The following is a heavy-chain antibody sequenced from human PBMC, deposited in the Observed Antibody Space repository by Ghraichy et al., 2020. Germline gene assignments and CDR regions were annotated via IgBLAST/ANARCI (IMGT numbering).Heavy chain of an antibody. J-gene: IGHJ3*01. CDR3: ATGQGLGAFDV. Sequence: LSLTCAASVFTVSRNYMNWVRQAPGKGLEWVSVIYSGGNTSYADSVKGRFTISRDSSKNTVYLQLNHLGFEDTAVYYCATGQGLGAFDVWGQGTMVTVSS. V-gene: IGHV3-53*01. CDR2: IYSGGNT. D-gene: IGHD5/OR15-5a*01. CDR1: VFTVSRNY.